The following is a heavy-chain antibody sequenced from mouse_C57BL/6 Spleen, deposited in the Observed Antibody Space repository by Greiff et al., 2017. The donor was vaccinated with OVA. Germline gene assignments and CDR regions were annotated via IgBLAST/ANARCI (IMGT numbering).Heavy chain of an antibody. CDR1: GYAFSSYW. V-gene: IGHV1-80*01. J-gene: IGHJ2*01. CDR3: AKGNDYLDYFDY. CDR2: IYPGDGDT. D-gene: IGHD2-4*01. Sequence: VQLQQSGAELVKPGASVKISCKASGYAFSSYWMNWVKQRPGKGLEWIGQIYPGDGDTNYNGKFKGKATLTADKSSSTAYMQLLSLTSEDSAVYFCAKGNDYLDYFDYWGQGTTLTVSS.